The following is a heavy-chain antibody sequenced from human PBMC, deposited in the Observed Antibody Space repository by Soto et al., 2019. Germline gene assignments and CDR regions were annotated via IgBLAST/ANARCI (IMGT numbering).Heavy chain of an antibody. CDR1: GFTFSNYW. CDR2: IKQDGRAA. J-gene: IGHJ3*01. CDR3: ARGDYHDTSGPFSDAFDV. V-gene: IGHV3-7*04. Sequence: EMQLVESGGGLVQPGGSLRLSCEASGFTFSNYWMSWVRQAPGKGLEWVANIKQDGRAAWYVDSVKGRFTISRDNARKALYFQMNSRRLEDTAVYYCARGDYHDTSGPFSDAFDVWGPGTMVTVSS. D-gene: IGHD3-22*01.